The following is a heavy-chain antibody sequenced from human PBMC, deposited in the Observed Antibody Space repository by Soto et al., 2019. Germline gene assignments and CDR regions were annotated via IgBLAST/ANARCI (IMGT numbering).Heavy chain of an antibody. CDR3: ARAYYDFWSGSLYYYGMDV. CDR1: GGTFSSYA. Sequence: SVKVSCKASGGTFSSYAISWVRQAPGQGLEWMGGIIPIFGTANYAQKFQGRVTITADESTSTAYMELSSLRSEDTAVYYCARAYYDFWSGSLYYYGMDVWGQGTTVTVSS. CDR2: IIPIFGTA. J-gene: IGHJ6*02. V-gene: IGHV1-69*13. D-gene: IGHD3-3*01.